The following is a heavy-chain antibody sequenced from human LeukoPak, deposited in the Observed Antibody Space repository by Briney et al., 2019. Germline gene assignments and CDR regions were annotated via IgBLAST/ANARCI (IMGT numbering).Heavy chain of an antibody. Sequence: GGSLRLFCAASGFTFNNYGMHWVRQAPGKGLEWVAFIRYDGTNKYYGDSGKGRFIISRDNSKNTLYLQMNSLRAEDTAVYYCARDVSPYLDYWGQGTLVTVSS. CDR2: IRYDGTNK. D-gene: IGHD2-8*01. CDR1: GFTFNNYG. J-gene: IGHJ4*02. V-gene: IGHV3-30*02. CDR3: ARDVSPYLDY.